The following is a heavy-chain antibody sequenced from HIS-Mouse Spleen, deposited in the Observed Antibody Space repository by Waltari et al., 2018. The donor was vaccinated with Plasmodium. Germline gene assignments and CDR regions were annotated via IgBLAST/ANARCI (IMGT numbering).Heavy chain of an antibody. CDR1: GFTFSSYW. CDR2: RKQEGSEK. Sequence: EVQLVESGGGLVQPGGSLRLSCAASGFTFSSYWMSWVRQAPGKGREWVANRKQEGSEKYYVDSVKGRLTISRDNAKNSLYLQMNRLRAEDTAVYYCAGSWYWYFDLWGRGTLVTVSS. D-gene: IGHD6-13*01. J-gene: IGHJ2*01. V-gene: IGHV3-7*01. CDR3: AGSWYWYFDL.